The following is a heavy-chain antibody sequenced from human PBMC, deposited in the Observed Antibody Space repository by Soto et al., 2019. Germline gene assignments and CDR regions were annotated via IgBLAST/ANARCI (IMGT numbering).Heavy chain of an antibody. CDR3: ARKGSGDYALDY. J-gene: IGHJ4*02. D-gene: IGHD4-17*01. CDR1: GFSLSTSGVG. CDR2: IYWDDVK. V-gene: IGHV2-5*02. Sequence: QITLKESGPTLVKPTQTLTLTCTLSGFSLSTSGVGVGWIRLSPGKDLEWLAVIYWDDVKHYSPSLERRLTIPKGASESEVVLTMTNMDPVDTATYDCARKGSGDYALDYWGQGILVTVSS.